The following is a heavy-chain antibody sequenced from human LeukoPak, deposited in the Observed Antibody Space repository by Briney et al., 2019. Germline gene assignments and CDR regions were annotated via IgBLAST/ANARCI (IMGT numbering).Heavy chain of an antibody. CDR3: ARDRYYDSSGYHSFDP. CDR2: IWYDGSTK. V-gene: IGHV3-33*01. D-gene: IGHD3-22*01. Sequence: PGGSLRLSCAASGFTFSSYGMHWVRQAPGKGLEWVAVIWYDGSTKYYADSVKGRFTISRDNSKNTLYLQMNSLRAEDTAVYYCARDRYYDSSGYHSFDPWGQGTLVTVSS. CDR1: GFTFSSYG. J-gene: IGHJ5*02.